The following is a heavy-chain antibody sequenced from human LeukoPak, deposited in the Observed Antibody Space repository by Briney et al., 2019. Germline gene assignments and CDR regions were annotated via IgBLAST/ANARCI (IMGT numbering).Heavy chain of an antibody. J-gene: IGHJ6*02. CDR2: IHYSGST. CDR1: GGSFSGYY. V-gene: IGHV4-59*08. D-gene: IGHD6-19*01. Sequence: PSETLSLTCAVYGGSFSGYYWSWIRQPPGKGLEWIAYIHYSGSTNYNPSLKSRLTISVDTSKNQFSLKLTSVTAADTAVYYCARHEPYRVPVAGTYYSYPMDVWGQGTTVTVSS. CDR3: ARHEPYRVPVAGTYYSYPMDV.